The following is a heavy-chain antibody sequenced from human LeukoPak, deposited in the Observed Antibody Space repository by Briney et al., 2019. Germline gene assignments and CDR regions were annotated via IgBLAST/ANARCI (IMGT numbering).Heavy chain of an antibody. Sequence: PETLSLTCTVSGGSISGYYWTWIRQSPGKRPEWLAYIRYTGSTNYNPSLKSRVTISVDTSKNQFSLKLSSVTAADTAVYYCARQQDCSSTSCYPYYYYGMDVWGQGTTVTVSS. CDR2: IRYTGST. CDR3: ARQQDCSSTSCYPYYYYGMDV. D-gene: IGHD2-2*01. CDR1: GGSISGYY. V-gene: IGHV4-59*08. J-gene: IGHJ6*02.